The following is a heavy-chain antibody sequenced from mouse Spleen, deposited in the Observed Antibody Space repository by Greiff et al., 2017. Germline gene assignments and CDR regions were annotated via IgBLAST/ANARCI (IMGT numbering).Heavy chain of an antibody. D-gene: IGHD2-3*01. V-gene: IGHV1-18*01. CDR2: INPNNGGT. Sequence: EVKLLESGPELVRPGASVKLSCKASGYTFTDYNMDWVKQSPGKGLEWIGDINPNNGGTIYNQKFKGKATLTVDKSSSTAYMELRSLTSEDTAVYCCARSDGHYAMDYWGQGTSVTVSS. CDR3: ARSDGHYAMDY. J-gene: IGHJ4*01. CDR1: GYTFTDYN.